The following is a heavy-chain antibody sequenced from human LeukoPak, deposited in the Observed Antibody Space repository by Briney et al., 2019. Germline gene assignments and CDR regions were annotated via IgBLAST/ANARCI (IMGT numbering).Heavy chain of an antibody. CDR2: INHSGST. D-gene: IGHD3-10*01. CDR3: ARRIRGVNDAFDI. Sequence: SETLSLTCAVYGGSFSGYYWSWIRQPPGKGLEWIGEINHSGSTNYNPSLKSRVTISVDTSKNQFSLKLSSVTAADTAVYYCARRIRGVNDAFDIWGQGTMVTVSS. CDR1: GGSFSGYY. J-gene: IGHJ3*02. V-gene: IGHV4-34*01.